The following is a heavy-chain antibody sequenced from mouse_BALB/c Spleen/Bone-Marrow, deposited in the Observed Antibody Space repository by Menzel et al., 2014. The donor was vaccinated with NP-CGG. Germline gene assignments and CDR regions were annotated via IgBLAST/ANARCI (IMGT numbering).Heavy chain of an antibody. CDR3: ARQGYYGKGDY. CDR2: INPDSSTI. Sequence: EVQLQESGGGPVQPGGSLKLSCAASGFDFSRYWMSWVRQAPGKGLEWIGEINPDSSTINYTPSLKYKFIISRDNAKNTLYLQMSKVRSEDTALYYCARQGYYGKGDYWGQGTTLTVSS. D-gene: IGHD2-1*01. CDR1: GFDFSRYW. V-gene: IGHV4-1*02. J-gene: IGHJ2*01.